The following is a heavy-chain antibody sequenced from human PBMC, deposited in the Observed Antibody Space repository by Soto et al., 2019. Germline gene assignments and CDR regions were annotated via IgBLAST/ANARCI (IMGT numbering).Heavy chain of an antibody. CDR1: GGSFSGYY. CDR3: ARGAAEWGYYRWFGESPKPNYGMDV. V-gene: IGHV4-34*01. J-gene: IGHJ6*02. CDR2: INHSGST. D-gene: IGHD3-10*01. Sequence: SEALSLSCAVYGGSFSGYYWSWIRQPPGKGREWMGEINHSGSTNYNPSLKSRVTISVDSSKNQFSLKLSSVTAADTAVYYCARGAAEWGYYRWFGESPKPNYGMDVWGQGTTVTVSS.